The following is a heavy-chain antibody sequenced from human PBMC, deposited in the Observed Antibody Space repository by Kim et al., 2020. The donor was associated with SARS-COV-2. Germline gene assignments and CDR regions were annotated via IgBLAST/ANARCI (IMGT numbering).Heavy chain of an antibody. D-gene: IGHD3-10*01. Sequence: GGSLRLSCAASGFTFSDYYMSWIRQAPGKGLEWVSYISSSSKYTNYADSVKGRFTISRDNAKNSLYLQMNSLRAEDTAVYYCARDPGVDEDEYYYYGMDVWGQGTTVTVSS. CDR1: GFTFSDYY. CDR2: ISSSSKYT. J-gene: IGHJ6*02. CDR3: ARDPGVDEDEYYYYGMDV. V-gene: IGHV3-11*05.